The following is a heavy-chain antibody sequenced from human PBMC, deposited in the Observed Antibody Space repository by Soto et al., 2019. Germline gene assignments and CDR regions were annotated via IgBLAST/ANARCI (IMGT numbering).Heavy chain of an antibody. CDR3: ARDRGLWFGESNYGMDV. Sequence: QVQLVESGGGVVQPGRSLRLSCAASGFTFSSYAMHWVRQAPGKGLEWVAVISYDGSNKYYADSVKGRSTISRDNSKNTLYLQMNSLRAEDTAVYYCARDRGLWFGESNYGMDVWGQGTTVTVSS. V-gene: IGHV3-30-3*01. CDR1: GFTFSSYA. CDR2: ISYDGSNK. D-gene: IGHD3-10*01. J-gene: IGHJ6*02.